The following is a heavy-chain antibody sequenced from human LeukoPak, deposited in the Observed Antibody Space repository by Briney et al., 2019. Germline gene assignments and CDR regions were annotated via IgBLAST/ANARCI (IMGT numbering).Heavy chain of an antibody. D-gene: IGHD6-6*01. CDR2: IIPIFGTA. CDR3: ASWRLGGIAAPLDY. J-gene: IGHJ4*02. Sequence: ASVKVSCKASGGTFSSYAISWVRQAPGQGLEWMGGIIPIFGTANYAQKFQGRVTITTDESTSTAYMELSSLRSEGTAVYYCASWRLGGIAAPLDYWGQGTLVTVSS. V-gene: IGHV1-69*05. CDR1: GGTFSSYA.